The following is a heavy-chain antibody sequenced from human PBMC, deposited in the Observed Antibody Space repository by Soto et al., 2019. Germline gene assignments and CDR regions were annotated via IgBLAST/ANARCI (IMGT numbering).Heavy chain of an antibody. CDR1: GFTFSSYA. CDR2: SSGSGGST. CDR3: AQRATGTYFDY. J-gene: IGHJ4*02. Sequence: EVQLLESGGGLVQPGGSLRLSCAASGFTFSSYAMNWVRLAPGKGLEWVSVSSGSGGSTYYADSVKGRFTIARDNSKSTLYLQLNSLRAEDTAVYYWAQRATGTYFDYWGQGTLVTVSS. V-gene: IGHV3-23*01. D-gene: IGHD1-1*01.